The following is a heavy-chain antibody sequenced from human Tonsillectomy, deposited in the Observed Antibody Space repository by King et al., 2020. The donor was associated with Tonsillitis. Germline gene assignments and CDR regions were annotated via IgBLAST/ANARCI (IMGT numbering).Heavy chain of an antibody. CDR2: ICHSGST. D-gene: IGHD3-22*01. CDR3: ARAQNYYDSRGYYTYYFDY. V-gene: IGHV4-30-2*01. Sequence: LQLQESGSGLVKPSQTLSLTCAVSGGSISSGGYSWSWIRQPPGKGLEWIGYICHSGSTYYNPSLKSRVTISVDRSKNQFSLRLSSVTAADTAVYYCARAQNYYDSRGYYTYYFDYWGQGTLVTVSS. J-gene: IGHJ4*02. CDR1: GGSISSGGYS.